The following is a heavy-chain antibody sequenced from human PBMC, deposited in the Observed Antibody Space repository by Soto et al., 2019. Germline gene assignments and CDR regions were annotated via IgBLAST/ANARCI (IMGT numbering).Heavy chain of an antibody. J-gene: IGHJ6*02. CDR1: GFTFSSYE. CDR3: ASTSVVSGWGMGYYYYGMDV. Sequence: PGGSLRLSCAASGFTFSSYEMNWVRQAPGKGLEWVSYISSSGSTIYYADSVKGRFTISRDNATNSLYLQMNSLRAEDTAVYYCASTSVVSGWGMGYYYYGMDVWGQGTTVTVSS. V-gene: IGHV3-48*03. D-gene: IGHD6-19*01. CDR2: ISSSGSTI.